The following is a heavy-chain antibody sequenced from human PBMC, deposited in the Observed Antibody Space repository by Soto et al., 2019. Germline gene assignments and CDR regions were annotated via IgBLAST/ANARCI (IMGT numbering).Heavy chain of an antibody. CDR3: AFRTLGMTSGYDY. CDR2: INPRGEST. J-gene: IGHJ4*03. Sequence: ASVKVSCKASGYTFTNYYMHWVRQAPGQGLEWMGMINPRGESTSYAQKFRGRVTVTRDTSTTTVYMELTRLRSEDTAVYYCAFRTLGMTSGYDYWGNGILVSVFS. D-gene: IGHD1-1*01. V-gene: IGHV1-46*01. CDR1: GYTFTNYY.